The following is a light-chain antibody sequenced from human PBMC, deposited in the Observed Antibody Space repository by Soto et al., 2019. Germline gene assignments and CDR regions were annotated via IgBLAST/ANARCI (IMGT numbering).Light chain of an antibody. CDR2: GAS. J-gene: IGKJ1*01. V-gene: IGKV3-20*01. CDR1: QSVSSSY. Sequence: EIVLTQSPGTLSLSPGERATLSWRASQSVSSSYLAWYQQKPGQAPRLLIYGASSRATGIPDRFSGSGSGTDFTLTISRLEPEDFAVYYCQQYGSSPRTFGQGTKVEIK. CDR3: QQYGSSPRT.